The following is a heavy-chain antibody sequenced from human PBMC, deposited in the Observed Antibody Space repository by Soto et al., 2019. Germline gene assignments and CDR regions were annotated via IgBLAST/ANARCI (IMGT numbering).Heavy chain of an antibody. J-gene: IGHJ6*02. V-gene: IGHV4-39*01. CDR1: GGSIISSSYY. Sequence: PSETLSLTCTASGGSIISSSYYWVWIRQPPGKGLEWIGSIYYSGSTYYNPSLKSRVTISVDTSKNQFSLKLSSVTAADTAVYYCARPLTMVRGVIADDYYGMDVWGQGTTVTVSS. CDR2: IYYSGST. D-gene: IGHD3-10*01. CDR3: ARPLTMVRGVIADDYYGMDV.